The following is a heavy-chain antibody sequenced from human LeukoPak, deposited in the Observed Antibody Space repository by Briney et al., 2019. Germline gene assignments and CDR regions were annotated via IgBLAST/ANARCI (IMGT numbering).Heavy chain of an antibody. CDR1: GGSISSSNYY. CDR2: MSSSGDT. J-gene: IGHJ4*02. Sequence: SETLSLTCTVSGGSISSSNYYWGWIRQPPGKGLEWIGSMSSSGDTYYNPSLKSRITISVDTSKNNFSLKFNSVTAADTATYYRARRLPQDSSSSSIFDFWGQGTLVTVSS. CDR3: ARRLPQDSSSSSIFDF. D-gene: IGHD6-13*01. V-gene: IGHV4-39*02.